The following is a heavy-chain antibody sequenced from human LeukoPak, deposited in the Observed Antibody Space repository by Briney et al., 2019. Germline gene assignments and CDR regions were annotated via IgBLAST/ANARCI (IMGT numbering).Heavy chain of an antibody. CDR2: ISSSGSTI. J-gene: IGHJ4*02. Sequence: GGSLRLSCAASGFTFSSYEMNWVRQAPGKGLEWVSYISSSGSTIYYADSVKGRFTISRDNAKNSLYLQMNSLRVEDTAVYYCARDNGSGSYLGYWGQGTLVTVSS. CDR3: ARDNGSGSYLGY. V-gene: IGHV3-48*03. CDR1: GFTFSSYE. D-gene: IGHD3-10*01.